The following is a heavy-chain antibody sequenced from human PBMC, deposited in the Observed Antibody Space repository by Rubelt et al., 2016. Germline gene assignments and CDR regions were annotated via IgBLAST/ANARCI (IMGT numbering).Heavy chain of an antibody. J-gene: IGHJ4*02. CDR1: SYS. Sequence: SYSMNWVRQAPGKGLEWVSSISSSSSYIYYADSVKGRFTISRDNAKNSLYLQMNSLRAEDTAVYYCARSYMVRGVSGYFDYWGQGTLVTVSS. D-gene: IGHD3-10*01. V-gene: IGHV3-21*01. CDR3: ARSYMVRGVSGYFDY. CDR2: ISSSSSYI.